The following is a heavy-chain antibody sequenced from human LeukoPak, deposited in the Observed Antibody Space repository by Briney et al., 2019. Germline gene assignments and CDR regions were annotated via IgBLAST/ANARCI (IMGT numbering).Heavy chain of an antibody. J-gene: IGHJ4*02. CDR1: GLXVSSNY. Sequence: PGGSLRLSCAASGLXVSSNYISWVRQAPGKGLEWVSLIYSGGSTYYADSVKGRFTISRDNSKNTLYLQMNSLSAEDTAVYYCARTCVSGDGYKVGYFDYWGQGTLVTVSS. CDR3: ARTCVSGDGYKVGYFDY. CDR2: IYSGGST. D-gene: IGHD5-24*01. V-gene: IGHV3-53*01.